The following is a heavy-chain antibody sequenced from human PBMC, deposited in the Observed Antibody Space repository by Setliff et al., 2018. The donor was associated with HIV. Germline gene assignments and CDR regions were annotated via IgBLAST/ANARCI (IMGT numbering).Heavy chain of an antibody. CDR3: ATRPAGSYWYGVFDF. CDR2: IYASGVT. V-gene: IGHV4-4*09. CDR1: GGSISSHY. D-gene: IGHD6-13*01. J-gene: IGHJ4*02. Sequence: SETLSLTCTVSGGSISSHYWSWIRQSPKTGLEWIGYIYASGVTSYNPSLKSRVTISIDTAKNQFSLKLNSMTAADTAVYYCATRPAGSYWYGVFDFWGRGMLVTVSS.